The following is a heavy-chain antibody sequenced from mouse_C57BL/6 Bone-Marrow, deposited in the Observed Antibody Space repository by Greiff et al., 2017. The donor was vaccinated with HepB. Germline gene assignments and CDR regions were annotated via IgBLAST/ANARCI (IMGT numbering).Heavy chain of an antibody. J-gene: IGHJ4*01. CDR3: VRPSYYYDSSDAMDY. Sequence: EVHLVESGGGLVQPKGSLKLSCAASGFSFNTYAMNWVRQAPGKGLEWVARIRSKSNNYATYYADSVKDRFTISRDDSESMLYLQMNNLKTEDTAMYYCVRPSYYYDSSDAMDYWGQGTSVTVSS. D-gene: IGHD1-1*01. CDR2: IRSKSNNYAT. CDR1: GFSFNTYA. V-gene: IGHV10-1*01.